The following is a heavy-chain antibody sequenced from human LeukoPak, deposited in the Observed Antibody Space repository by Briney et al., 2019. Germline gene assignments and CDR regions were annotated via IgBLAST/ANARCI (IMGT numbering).Heavy chain of an antibody. Sequence: GGSLRLSCAASGLTFSDYYMTWIRQAPGKGLEWVAMIWNDGSGKYYADSVKGRFTISRDNSKNTLYLQMDSLTAEDTAVYYCAKVPGRDVAAEGFDYWGQGTQVTVSS. D-gene: IGHD6-13*01. J-gene: IGHJ4*02. V-gene: IGHV3-33*06. CDR3: AKVPGRDVAAEGFDY. CDR2: IWNDGSGK. CDR1: GLTFSDYY.